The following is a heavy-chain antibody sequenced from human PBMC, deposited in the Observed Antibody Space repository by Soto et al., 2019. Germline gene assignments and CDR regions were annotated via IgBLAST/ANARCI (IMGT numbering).Heavy chain of an antibody. CDR3: ARDEITRILDY. J-gene: IGHJ4*02. V-gene: IGHV1-46*01. CDR2: MNPSGGST. Sequence: ASVKVSCKASGYTFTSYYMHWVRQAPGQGLECMGIMNPSGGSTSYAQKFQGRVTMTRDTSTSTVYMELSSLRSEDTAVYYYARDEITRILDYWRQGTVVTVSS. CDR1: GYTFTSYY. D-gene: IGHD1-20*01.